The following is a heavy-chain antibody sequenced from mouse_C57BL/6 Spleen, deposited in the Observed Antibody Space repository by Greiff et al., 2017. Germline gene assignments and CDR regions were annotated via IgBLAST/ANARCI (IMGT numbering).Heavy chain of an antibody. J-gene: IGHJ2*01. D-gene: IGHD1-1*01. V-gene: IGHV1-50*01. CDR3: ARRDYGSSAY. Sequence: QVQLQQPGAELVKPGASVKISCKASGYTFTSYWMQWVKQRPGQGLEWIGEIDPSASYTNYNQKFKGKATLTVDTSSSTASMQLSRLTSEDCAVYYCARRDYGSSAYWGQGTTLTVSS. CDR1: GYTFTSYW. CDR2: IDPSASYT.